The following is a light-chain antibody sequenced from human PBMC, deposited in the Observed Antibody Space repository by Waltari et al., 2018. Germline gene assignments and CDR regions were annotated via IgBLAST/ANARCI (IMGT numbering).Light chain of an antibody. CDR2: KTS. CDR1: QSVDTTY. CDR3: QQFGGSPMYT. Sequence: VVLTQSPVTLSLSPGEIATLSCRASQSVDTTYFAWYQQKPGQSPRLLIYKTSTRATGIPDRFSGSGSGTDFSLNIDMLEPGDSAVYFCQQFGGSPMYTFGQGTKLEI. V-gene: IGKV3-20*01. J-gene: IGKJ2*01.